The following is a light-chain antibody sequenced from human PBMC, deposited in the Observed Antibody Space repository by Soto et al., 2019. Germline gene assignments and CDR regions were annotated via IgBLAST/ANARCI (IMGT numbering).Light chain of an antibody. CDR2: EVS. CDR1: SSDVGGYNY. CDR3: SSHASSNNYV. Sequence: QSALTQPPSASGSPGQSVTISCTGTSSDVGGYNYVSWYQQHPGKAPKLMIYEVSKRPSGVPARFSGSKSGNTASLTVSGLQAEDEADYYCSSHASSNNYVFGTGNKLTVL. J-gene: IGLJ1*01. V-gene: IGLV2-8*01.